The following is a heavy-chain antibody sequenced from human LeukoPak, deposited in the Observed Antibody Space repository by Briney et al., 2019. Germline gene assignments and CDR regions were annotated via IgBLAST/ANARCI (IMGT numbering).Heavy chain of an antibody. CDR2: IIPIFGTA. D-gene: IGHD5-12*01. V-gene: IGHV1-69*13. CDR3: ARVATIDDYFDY. J-gene: IGHJ4*02. Sequence: SVKVSCKASGGTFSSYAISWVRQAPGQGLEWMGGIIPIFGTANYAQRFQGRVTITADESTSTAYMELSSLRSEDTAVYYCARVATIDDYFDYWGQGTLVTVSS. CDR1: GGTFSSYA.